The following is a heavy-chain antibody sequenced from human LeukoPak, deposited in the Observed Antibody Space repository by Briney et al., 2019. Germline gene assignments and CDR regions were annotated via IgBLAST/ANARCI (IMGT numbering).Heavy chain of an antibody. CDR2: IYYTGNT. D-gene: IGHD3-22*01. J-gene: IGHJ3*02. CDR3: ARHYYDSSGYDAFDI. CDR1: GGSISSYY. Sequence: SETLSLTCTVSGGSISSYYWSWIRQPPGKGLEWIGYIYYTGNTNYNPSLKSRVTISVDTSKNQFSLKLNSVTAADTAVYYCARHYYDSSGYDAFDIWGQGTMVTVSS. V-gene: IGHV4-59*01.